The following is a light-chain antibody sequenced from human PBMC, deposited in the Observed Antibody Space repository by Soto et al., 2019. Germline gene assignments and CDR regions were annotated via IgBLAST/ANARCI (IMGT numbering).Light chain of an antibody. CDR2: GAS. V-gene: IGKV3-20*01. Sequence: EIVLTQSPATLPSSPVERATLSCRASQNVGNNLVWYQQKPGQAPRLLIYGASSRATGIPDRFSGSGSGTDFTLTISRLEPEDFAVYYCQQYGSSPFTFGQGTRLEIK. CDR1: QNVGNN. CDR3: QQYGSSPFT. J-gene: IGKJ5*01.